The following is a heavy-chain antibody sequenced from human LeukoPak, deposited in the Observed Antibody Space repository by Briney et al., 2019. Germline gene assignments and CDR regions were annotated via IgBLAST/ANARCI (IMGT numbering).Heavy chain of an antibody. CDR2: ISGSGGST. J-gene: IGHJ4*02. CDR1: GFTFSSYA. Sequence: GGSLRLSCAASGFTFSSYAMSWVRQAPGKGLEWVSAISGSGGSTYYADSVKGRFTISRDNSKKTLYLQMNSLRAEDTAVYYCAKGSSGYRAYFDYGGQGTLVTVSS. D-gene: IGHD3-22*01. CDR3: AKGSSGYRAYFDY. V-gene: IGHV3-23*01.